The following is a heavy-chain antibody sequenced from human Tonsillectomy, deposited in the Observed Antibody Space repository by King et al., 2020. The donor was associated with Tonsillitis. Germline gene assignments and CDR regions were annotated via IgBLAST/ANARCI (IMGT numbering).Heavy chain of an antibody. CDR1: GLTFSNYG. J-gene: IGHJ4*02. V-gene: IGHV3-30*02. D-gene: IGHD3-22*01. CDR3: ANLCLDSSGYCPFDY. Sequence: VQLVESGGGVVQPGGSLRLSCAASGLTFSNYGMHWVRQAPGKGLEGGAYIGYDGSYKYYAASVKGRFTISRDNSKNTLYLQMNSLRAEDTAVYYCANLCLDSSGYCPFDYWGQGTLVTVSA. CDR2: IGYDGSYK.